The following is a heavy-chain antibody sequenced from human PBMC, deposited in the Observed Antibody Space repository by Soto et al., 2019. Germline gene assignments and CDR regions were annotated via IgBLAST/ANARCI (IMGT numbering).Heavy chain of an antibody. J-gene: IGHJ4*02. CDR1: VYIFTNYG. D-gene: IGHD3-3*01. CDR3: ARESGLRFLEWSILDY. V-gene: IGHV1-18*01. CDR2: ISAYNGNT. Sequence: XSVKVSCKASVYIFTNYGISWVRQAPGQGLEWMGWISAYNGNTNYVQKLQGRVTMTTDTSTSTAYMELRSLRSDDTAVYYCARESGLRFLEWSILDYWGQGTLVTVSS.